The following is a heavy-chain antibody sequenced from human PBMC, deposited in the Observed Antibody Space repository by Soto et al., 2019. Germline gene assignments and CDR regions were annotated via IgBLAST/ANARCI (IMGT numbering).Heavy chain of an antibody. CDR1: GGSISSGGYY. V-gene: IGHV4-31*03. CDR2: IYYSGST. D-gene: IGHD6-25*01. Sequence: SETLSLTCTVSGGSISSGGYYWSWIRQHPGKGLEWIGYIYYSGSTYYNPSLKSRVTISVDTSKNQFSLKLSSVTAADTAVYYCARGGKRTGYYYGMDVWGQGTTVTVS. J-gene: IGHJ6*02. CDR3: ARGGKRTGYYYGMDV.